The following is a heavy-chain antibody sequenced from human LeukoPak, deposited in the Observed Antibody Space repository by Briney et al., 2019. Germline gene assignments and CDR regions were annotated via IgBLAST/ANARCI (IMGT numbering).Heavy chain of an antibody. V-gene: IGHV3-23*01. CDR3: VKDLNGTWSFDY. D-gene: IGHD2-8*01. Sequence: PGGSLRLSCAASGFTFSSYAMSWVRQAPGKGLEWVSTINGGGVNTHYADSVGGRFTISRDNSKNTLFLQMNNLRPEDTAVYYCVKDLNGTWSFDYWGQGTLVTVSS. CDR1: GFTFSSYA. J-gene: IGHJ4*02. CDR2: INGGGVNT.